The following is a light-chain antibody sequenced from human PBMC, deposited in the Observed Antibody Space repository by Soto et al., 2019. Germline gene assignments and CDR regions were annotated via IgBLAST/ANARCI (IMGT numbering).Light chain of an antibody. J-gene: IGKJ1*01. CDR2: GAS. CDR3: QQYATSPQT. CDR1: QSVSSSY. Sequence: EIVLTQSPGTLSLSPGERATLSCRASQSVSSSYLAWYQQKPGQAPRLLIYGASTRATDIPARFSGSGSGTDFTLTISRLEPEDFAVYYCQQYATSPQTFGQGTKVDIK. V-gene: IGKV3-20*01.